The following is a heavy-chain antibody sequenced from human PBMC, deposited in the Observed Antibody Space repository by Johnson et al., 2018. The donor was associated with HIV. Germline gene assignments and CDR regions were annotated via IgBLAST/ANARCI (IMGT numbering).Heavy chain of an antibody. CDR2: IWYDGSNK. CDR1: GFTFSSYA. CDR3: AKASLRGYSYVSYAFDI. V-gene: IGHV3-33*06. D-gene: IGHD5-18*01. Sequence: VQLVESGGGLVQRGGSLRLSCIASGFTFSSYAMSWVRQAPGKGLEWVAVIWYDGSNKYYADSVKGRFTISRDNSKNTLYLHMISLRVEDTAVYYCAKASLRGYSYVSYAFDIWGQGTRVTVSS. J-gene: IGHJ3*02.